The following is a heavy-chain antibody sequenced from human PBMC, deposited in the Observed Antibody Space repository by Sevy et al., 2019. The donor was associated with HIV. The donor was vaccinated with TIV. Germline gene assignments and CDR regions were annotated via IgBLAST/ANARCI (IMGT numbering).Heavy chain of an antibody. CDR2: ISYDGSDT. CDR3: AKNTAAAGTRGFDY. V-gene: IGHV3-30*02. J-gene: IGHJ4*02. D-gene: IGHD6-13*01. Sequence: GGSLRLSCAASGLIFSHYGMHWVRQAPGKGLEWVAFISYDGSDTYYVDSVKGRFSISRDNSKNTVYLQINSLRTEDTALYHCAKNTAAAGTRGFDYWGQGTLVTVSS. CDR1: GLIFSHYG.